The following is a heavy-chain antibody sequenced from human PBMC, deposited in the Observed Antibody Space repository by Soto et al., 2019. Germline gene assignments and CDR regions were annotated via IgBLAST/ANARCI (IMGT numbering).Heavy chain of an antibody. CDR3: ARDRTYEILVVGPVKGMDV. D-gene: IGHD2-15*01. Sequence: QVQLVQSGAEVKRPGSSVKVSCKASGGTFTNHAISWVRQAPGQGLEWMGGIIPLFGTVDYAQEFQARVTVTADASTSTAKLELNSLRSDDTDVYYCARDRTYEILVVGPVKGMDVWGQGTTVTVSS. V-gene: IGHV1-69*01. CDR2: IIPLFGTV. CDR1: GGTFTNHA. J-gene: IGHJ6*02.